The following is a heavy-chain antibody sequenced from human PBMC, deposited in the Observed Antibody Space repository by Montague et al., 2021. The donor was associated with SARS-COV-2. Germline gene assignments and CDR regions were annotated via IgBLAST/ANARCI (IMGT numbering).Heavy chain of an antibody. V-gene: IGHV2-5*02. CDR3: AHSRLYYDILTGYYRLGYYFDY. D-gene: IGHD3-9*01. CDR2: IYWDDDK. J-gene: IGHJ4*02. CDR1: GFSLSTSGVG. Sequence: VKPTQTLTLTCTFSGFSLSTSGVGVGWIRQPPGKALEWLALIYWDDDKRYSPSLKSRLTITKDTSKNQVVLTMTNVDPVDTATYYCAHSRLYYDILTGYYRLGYYFDYWGQGTLVTVSS.